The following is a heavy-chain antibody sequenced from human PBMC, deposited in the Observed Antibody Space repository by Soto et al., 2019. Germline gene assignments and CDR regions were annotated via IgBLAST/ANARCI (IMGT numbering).Heavy chain of an antibody. CDR2: ISAYNGNT. Sequence: ASVKVSCKASGYTFTGYGITWVRQAPGQGLEWMGWISAYNGNTNYAQKLQGRVTMTTDTSTSTAYMELRSLRSDDTAVYYCARDIVITFGGVANWFDPWGQGTLVTVSS. V-gene: IGHV1-18*01. CDR3: ARDIVITFGGVANWFDP. J-gene: IGHJ5*02. CDR1: GYTFTGYG. D-gene: IGHD3-16*01.